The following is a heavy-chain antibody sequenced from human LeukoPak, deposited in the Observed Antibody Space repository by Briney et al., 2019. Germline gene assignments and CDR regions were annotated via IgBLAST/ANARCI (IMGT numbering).Heavy chain of an antibody. D-gene: IGHD5-18*01. CDR2: INPNRGGT. J-gene: IGHJ4*02. Sequence: GASVKVSCKASGYPFTDYYMQWVRQAPGQGLEWMGWINPNRGGTDYAQKFQGRVTMTRDTSISTAYMELSRLRYDDTAVYYCASGYRFRNWGQGTLVTVSS. V-gene: IGHV1-2*02. CDR1: GYPFTDYY. CDR3: ASGYRFRN.